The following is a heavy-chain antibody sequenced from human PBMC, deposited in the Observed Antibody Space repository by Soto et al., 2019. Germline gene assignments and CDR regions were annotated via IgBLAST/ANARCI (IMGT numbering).Heavy chain of an antibody. Sequence: GSLRLSCAASGFPLNRYSMNLGRQAPGKGLEWVSSISSTSSVIYYADSVKGRFTISRDNGKKSLYLQMNSLRAEDTAVYYCVREEASGISGLTCYYFYNGMDGWGPGNKVTV. CDR3: VREEASGISGLTCYYFYNGMDG. D-gene: IGHD3-10*01. J-gene: IGHJ6*02. CDR2: ISSTSSVI. V-gene: IGHV3-21*01. CDR1: GFPLNRYS.